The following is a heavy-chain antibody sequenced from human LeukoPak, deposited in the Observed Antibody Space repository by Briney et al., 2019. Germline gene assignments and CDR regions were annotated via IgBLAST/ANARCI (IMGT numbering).Heavy chain of an antibody. CDR1: RFTFRSST. D-gene: IGHD2-15*01. J-gene: IGHJ5*02. CDR2: IRRSSNSI. V-gene: IGHV3-21*03. Sequence: GGSLRHSSADSRFTFRSSTMNSVRPTPQEGVECVSSIRRSSNSIHNADSVTSPVTISRDNAKNSLYMQMNSLRAEDTAVYYSARLRAGGSNRIFDPWGQGTLVTVSS. CDR3: ARLRAGGSNRIFDP.